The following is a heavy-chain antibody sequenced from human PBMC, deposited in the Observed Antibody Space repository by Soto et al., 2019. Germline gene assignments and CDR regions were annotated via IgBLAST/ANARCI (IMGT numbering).Heavy chain of an antibody. V-gene: IGHV5-10-1*03. Sequence: EVQLVQSGAEVKKPGESLRISCKGSGYSFTSYWISWVRQMPGKGLEWMGRIDPSDSYTNYSPSFQGHVTISADKSISTAYLQWSSLKASDTAMYYCARGNSGYSYGYDAFDIWGQGTMVTVSS. CDR1: GYSFTSYW. J-gene: IGHJ3*02. D-gene: IGHD5-18*01. CDR2: IDPSDSYT. CDR3: ARGNSGYSYGYDAFDI.